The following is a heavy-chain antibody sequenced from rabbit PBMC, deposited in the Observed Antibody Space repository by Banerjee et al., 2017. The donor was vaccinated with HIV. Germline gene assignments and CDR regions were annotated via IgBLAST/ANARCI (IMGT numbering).Heavy chain of an antibody. CDR2: IYTSSDST. D-gene: IGHD8-1*01. V-gene: IGHV1S40*01. CDR1: GFSFSSSYW. CDR3: ARDGAGGSYFAL. J-gene: IGHJ4*01. Sequence: QSLEESGGDLVKPGASLTLTCKASGFSFSSSYWICWVRQAPGTGLEWIGCIYTSSDSTYYATWAKGRFTISKTSSTTVTLQMTSLTAADTATYFCARDGAGGSYFALWGPGTLVTVS.